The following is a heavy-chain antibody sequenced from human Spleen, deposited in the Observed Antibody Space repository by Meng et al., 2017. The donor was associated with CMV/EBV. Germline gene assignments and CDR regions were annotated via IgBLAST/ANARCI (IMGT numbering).Heavy chain of an antibody. Sequence: QVQLQQWGAGLLKPSETLALPCAVYGGSFSGYYWSWIRQPPGKGLEWIGEINHSGSTNYNPSLKSRVTISVDTSKNQFSLKLSSVTAADTAVYYCARDGDGYPTDYWGQGTLVTVSS. D-gene: IGHD5-24*01. V-gene: IGHV4-34*01. CDR3: ARDGDGYPTDY. CDR2: INHSGST. J-gene: IGHJ4*02. CDR1: GGSFSGYY.